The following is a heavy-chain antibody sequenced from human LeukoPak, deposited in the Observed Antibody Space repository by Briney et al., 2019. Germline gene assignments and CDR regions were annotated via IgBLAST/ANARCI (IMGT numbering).Heavy chain of an antibody. CDR3: ARASTRHSSSSSGY. Sequence: ASVKVSCKASGYTFTSYDINWVRQATGQGLEWMGRMNPNSGNTGYAQKFQGRVTMTRNTSISTAYMELSSLRSEDTAVYYCARASTRHSSSSSGYWGQGTLVTVSS. D-gene: IGHD6-6*01. CDR2: MNPNSGNT. CDR1: GYTFTSYD. V-gene: IGHV1-8*01. J-gene: IGHJ4*02.